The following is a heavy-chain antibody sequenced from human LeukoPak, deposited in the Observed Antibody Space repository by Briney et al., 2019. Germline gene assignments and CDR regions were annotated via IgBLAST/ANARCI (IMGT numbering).Heavy chain of an antibody. J-gene: IGHJ4*02. CDR2: ISGSGDST. V-gene: IGHV3-23*01. Sequence: PGGSLRLSCAASGFTFSSYAMSWVRQAPGKGLEWVSAISGSGDSTNYADSVKGRFTISRDNSKNTLYLQMDSLRAEDTAVYYCAREDLVLHYFDYWGQGTLVTVSS. CDR1: GFTFSSYA. CDR3: AREDLVLHYFDY.